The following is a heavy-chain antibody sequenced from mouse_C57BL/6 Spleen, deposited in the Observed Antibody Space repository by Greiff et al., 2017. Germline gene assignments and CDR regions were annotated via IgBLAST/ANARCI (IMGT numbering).Heavy chain of an antibody. Sequence: QVQLQQPGAELVRPGTSVKLSCKASGYTFTSYWMHWVKQRPGQGLEWIGVIDPSDSYTNYNQKFKGKATLTVDTSSSTAYMQLSSLPSEGSAVYDCVFYYDDDDGGAYWGQGTLVTVSA. CDR3: VFYYDDDDGGAY. J-gene: IGHJ3*01. D-gene: IGHD2-4*01. V-gene: IGHV1-59*01. CDR2: IDPSDSYT. CDR1: GYTFTSYW.